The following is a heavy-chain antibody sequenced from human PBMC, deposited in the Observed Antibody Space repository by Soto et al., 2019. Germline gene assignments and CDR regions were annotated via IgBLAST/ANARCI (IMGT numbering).Heavy chain of an antibody. J-gene: IGHJ5*02. Sequence: QVQLVQSGAEVKKPGASVKVSCKASGYTFTGYYMHWVRQAPGQGLEWMGWINPNSGGTNYAQKVQGRVTMTRDTSISTAYMELSRLRSDDTAVYYCARDGRVRGPQLWFDPWGQGTLVTVSS. CDR2: INPNSGGT. V-gene: IGHV1-2*02. CDR3: ARDGRVRGPQLWFDP. D-gene: IGHD3-10*01. CDR1: GYTFTGYY.